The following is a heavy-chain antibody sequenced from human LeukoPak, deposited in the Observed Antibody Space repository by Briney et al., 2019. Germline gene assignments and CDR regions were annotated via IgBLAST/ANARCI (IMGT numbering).Heavy chain of an antibody. Sequence: ASVKLSFNASGYTFIYYDMHWVRHAPAQGLGWMGWTNTSSGGTNYAQKFQDRVTMTRDKSMSTAYMELSRLRSDDTAVYYCARDVRDGYFDYWGQGTLVTVSS. CDR1: GYTFIYYD. CDR3: ARDVRDGYFDY. J-gene: IGHJ4*02. V-gene: IGHV1-2*02. CDR2: TNTSSGGT. D-gene: IGHD5-24*01.